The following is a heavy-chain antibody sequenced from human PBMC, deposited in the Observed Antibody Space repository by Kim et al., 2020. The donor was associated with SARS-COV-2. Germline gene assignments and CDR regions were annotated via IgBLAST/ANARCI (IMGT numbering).Heavy chain of an antibody. Sequence: PAYVEGFTGRFVFALDTSVSTAYLEISSLETEDTAIYYCARHSSSSDLDYWGQGTLVTVSS. CDR3: ARHSSSSDLDY. V-gene: IGHV7-4-1*02. J-gene: IGHJ4*02. D-gene: IGHD6-6*01. CDR2: P.